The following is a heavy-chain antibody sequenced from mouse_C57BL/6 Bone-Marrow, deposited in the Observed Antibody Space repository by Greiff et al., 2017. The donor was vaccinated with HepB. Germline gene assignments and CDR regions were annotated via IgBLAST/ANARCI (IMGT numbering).Heavy chain of an antibody. D-gene: IGHD1-1*01. CDR1: GYTFTSYW. J-gene: IGHJ4*01. V-gene: IGHV1-64*01. Sequence: VQLQQSGAELVKPGASVKLSCKASGYTFTSYWMHWVKQRPGQGLEWIGMIHPNSGSTNYNEKFKSKATLTVDKSSSTAYMQLSSLTSEDSAVYYCASTVVPYAMDYWGQGTSVTVSS. CDR3: ASTVVPYAMDY. CDR2: IHPNSGST.